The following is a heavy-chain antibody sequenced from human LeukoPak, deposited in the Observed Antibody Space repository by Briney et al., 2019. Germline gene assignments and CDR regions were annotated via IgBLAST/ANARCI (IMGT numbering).Heavy chain of an antibody. V-gene: IGHV1-8*01. CDR2: MNPNSGNT. CDR3: ARGGGSYDFWSGYNWFDP. Sequence: ASVKVSCKASGYTFTSYDINWVRQATGQGLEWMGWMNPNSGNTGYAQKFQGRVTMTRNTSISTPYMELSSLRSEDTAVYYCARGGGSYDFWSGYNWFDPWGQGTLVTVSS. CDR1: GYTFTSYD. D-gene: IGHD3-3*01. J-gene: IGHJ5*02.